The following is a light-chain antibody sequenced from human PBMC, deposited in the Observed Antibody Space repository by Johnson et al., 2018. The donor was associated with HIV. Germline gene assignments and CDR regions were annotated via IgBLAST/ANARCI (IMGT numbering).Light chain of an antibody. J-gene: IGLJ1*01. CDR3: GVWDASLSPHYV. CDR2: EIN. CDR1: SSNIGNNY. Sequence: QAVLTQPPSVSAAPGQKVTISCSGISSNIGNNYISWFQHLPGSAPKLLIYEINKRPSGIPDRFSGSKSGASATLGITGLQTGDEADYYCGVWDASLSPHYVFGTGTTITVL. V-gene: IGLV1-51*02.